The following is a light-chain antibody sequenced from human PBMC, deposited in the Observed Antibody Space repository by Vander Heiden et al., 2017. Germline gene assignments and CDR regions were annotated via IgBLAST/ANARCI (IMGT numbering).Light chain of an antibody. CDR3: QHYDNLPLT. CDR1: QDISNY. V-gene: IGKV1-33*01. J-gene: IGKJ4*01. Sequence: DIQMTQSPSSLSASVGDRVTITCQASQDISNYVNWYQQKPGKAPKLLIYDASNLETGVPSRFSGSGSGTDFTFTICSLQPEDIATYYCQHYDNLPLTFGGGTQVEIK. CDR2: DAS.